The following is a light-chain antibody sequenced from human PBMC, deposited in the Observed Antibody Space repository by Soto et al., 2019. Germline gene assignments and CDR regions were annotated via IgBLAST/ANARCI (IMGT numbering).Light chain of an antibody. V-gene: IGKV3-11*01. CDR2: DAS. CDR1: QSVSSY. J-gene: IGKJ1*01. CDR3: QQRSNWLWT. Sequence: EIVLTQSPATLSLSPGERATLSCRASQSVSSYLAWYQQKPGQAPRLLIYDASNRATGIPARFSGSGSGTDFTLTISSLEPEDLAVYYCQQRSNWLWTFGQGTKVESK.